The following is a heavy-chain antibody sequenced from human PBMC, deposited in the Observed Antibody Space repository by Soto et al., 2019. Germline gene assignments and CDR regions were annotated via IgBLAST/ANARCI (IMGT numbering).Heavy chain of an antibody. Sequence: PGGSLRLSCAASVFTFSTYAMSWVRQAPGKGLEWVSAISGSGGSTYYADSVKGRFTTSRDNSKNTLYLQMNSLRAEDTAVYYCARKDSLIVVVVAATPYYYGMDVWGQGTTVTVSS. D-gene: IGHD2-15*01. CDR2: ISGSGGST. J-gene: IGHJ6*02. CDR1: VFTFSTYA. CDR3: ARKDSLIVVVVAATPYYYGMDV. V-gene: IGHV3-23*01.